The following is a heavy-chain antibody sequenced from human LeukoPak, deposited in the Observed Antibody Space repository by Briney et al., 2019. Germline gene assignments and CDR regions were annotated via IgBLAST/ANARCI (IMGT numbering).Heavy chain of an antibody. CDR3: ARIGFGELGADY. V-gene: IGHV4-34*01. Sequence: SWVRQAPGKGLEWIGQITHSGSTNYNPSLKSRVTISVHTSKNQFSLKLSSVTAADTAVYYCARIGFGELGADYWGQGTLVTVSS. D-gene: IGHD3-10*01. CDR2: ITHSGST. J-gene: IGHJ4*02.